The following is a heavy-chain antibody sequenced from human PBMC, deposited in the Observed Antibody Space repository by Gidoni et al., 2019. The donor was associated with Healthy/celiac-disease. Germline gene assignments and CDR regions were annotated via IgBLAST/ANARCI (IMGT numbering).Heavy chain of an antibody. Sequence: QVQLVQSGAEVKKPGSSVKVSCKASGGTFSSYAISWVRQAPGQGLEWMGGIIPIFGTANYAQKFQGRVTITADESTSTAYMELSSLRSEDTAVYYCARDGYSSSWSNLNWFDPWGQGTLVTVSS. CDR1: GGTFSSYA. J-gene: IGHJ5*02. CDR3: ARDGYSSSWSNLNWFDP. CDR2: IIPIFGTA. D-gene: IGHD6-13*01. V-gene: IGHV1-69*01.